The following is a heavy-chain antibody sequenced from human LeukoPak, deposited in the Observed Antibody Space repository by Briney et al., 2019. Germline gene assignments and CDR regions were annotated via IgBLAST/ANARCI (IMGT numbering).Heavy chain of an antibody. Sequence: GGSLRLSCAASGFTFSSYGMHWVRQAPGKGLEWVAVISYDGSNKYYADSVKGRFTISRDNSKNTLYLQMNSLRAEDTAVYYCAHHSSGGEGLFDHWGQGTLVTVSS. CDR2: ISYDGSNK. J-gene: IGHJ4*02. CDR3: AHHSSGGEGLFDH. D-gene: IGHD6-19*01. CDR1: GFTFSSYG. V-gene: IGHV3-30*03.